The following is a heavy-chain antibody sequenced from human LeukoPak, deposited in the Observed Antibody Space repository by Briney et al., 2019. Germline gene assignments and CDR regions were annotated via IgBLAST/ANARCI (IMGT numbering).Heavy chain of an antibody. V-gene: IGHV4-59*12. CDR1: GGSISSYY. J-gene: IGHJ5*02. Sequence: SETLSLTCTVSGGSISSYYWSWIRQPPGKGLEWIGYIYYSGSTNYNPSLKSRVTISVDTSKNQFSLKLSSVTAADTAVYYCAREGLNMVRGDIPKGASGWFDPWGQGTLVTVSS. D-gene: IGHD3-10*01. CDR2: IYYSGST. CDR3: AREGLNMVRGDIPKGASGWFDP.